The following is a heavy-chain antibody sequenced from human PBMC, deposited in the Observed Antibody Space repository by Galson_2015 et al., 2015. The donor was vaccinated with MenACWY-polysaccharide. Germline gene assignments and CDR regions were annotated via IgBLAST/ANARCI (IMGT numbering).Heavy chain of an antibody. CDR1: GGSISSGSYY. D-gene: IGHD4-11*01. J-gene: IGHJ4*02. CDR2: IYTSGST. Sequence: TLSLTCTVSGGSISSGSYYWSWIRQPAGKGLEWIGRIYTSGSTNYNPSLKSRVTISVDTSKNQFSLKLSSVTAADTAVYYCARSNYHFDYWGQGTLVTVSS. V-gene: IGHV4-61*02. CDR3: ARSNYHFDY.